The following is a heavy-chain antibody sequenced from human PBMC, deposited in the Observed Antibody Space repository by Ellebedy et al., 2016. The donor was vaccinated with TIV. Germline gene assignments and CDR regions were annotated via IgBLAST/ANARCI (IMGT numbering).Heavy chain of an antibody. D-gene: IGHD4-17*01. J-gene: IGHJ4*02. CDR3: AIYGDYVFDY. V-gene: IGHV4-59*12. CDR2: IYFNGDI. Sequence: SETLSLTCTVSGGSISSSYWSWIRQSPGKGLEWIAYIYFNGDINYHPSLRGRVTISLDTSNNQVSLRLNSVTAADTAVYYCAIYGDYVFDYWGQGTLVTVSS. CDR1: GGSISSSY.